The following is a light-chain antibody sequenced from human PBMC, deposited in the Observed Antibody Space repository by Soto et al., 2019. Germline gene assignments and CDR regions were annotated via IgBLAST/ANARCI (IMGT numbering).Light chain of an antibody. CDR1: QSISSS. CDR3: QQSYSTPYT. V-gene: IGKV1-39*01. J-gene: IGKJ2*01. CDR2: LAS. Sequence: DIQMTQSPSSLSASVGDRVTITCRASQSISSSLSWYQQRPGKAPNLLIYLASSLQSGVPSRFSGSGSGTDFTLTISSLQFEDVATYYCQQSYSTPYTFGQGTKLEIK.